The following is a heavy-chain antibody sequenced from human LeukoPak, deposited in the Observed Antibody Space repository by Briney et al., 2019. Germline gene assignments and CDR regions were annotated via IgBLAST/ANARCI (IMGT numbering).Heavy chain of an antibody. J-gene: IGHJ4*02. CDR3: ARGPMVRGVITYYFDY. V-gene: IGHV1-8*01. CDR1: GYTFTSYD. Sequence: ASVTVSCKASGYTFTSYDINWVRQAPGQGLEWMGWMNPNSGNTDYAQKFQGRVTMTRNTSISTAYMELSSLRSEDTAVYYCARGPMVRGVITYYFDYWGQGTLVTVSS. CDR2: MNPNSGNT. D-gene: IGHD3-10*01.